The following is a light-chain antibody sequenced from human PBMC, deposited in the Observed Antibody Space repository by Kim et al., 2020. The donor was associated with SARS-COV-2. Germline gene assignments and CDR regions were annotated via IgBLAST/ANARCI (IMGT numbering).Light chain of an antibody. CDR2: EAS. CDR1: ESISNG. CDR3: QQDNGH. V-gene: IGKV1-5*03. Sequence: GERVTITCRSSESISNGLAWYQQKPGKAPKVLIYEASTLRSGVPSRFSGSGSGTEFTLTISSLQRDDSASYYCQQDNGHFGQGTNLEI. J-gene: IGKJ2*01.